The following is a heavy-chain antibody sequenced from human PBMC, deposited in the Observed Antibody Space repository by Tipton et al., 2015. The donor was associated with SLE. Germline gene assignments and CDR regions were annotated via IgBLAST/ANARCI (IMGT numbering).Heavy chain of an antibody. J-gene: IGHJ6*02. V-gene: IGHV4-59*02. D-gene: IGHD2-2*01. CDR1: GFIVSSYY. CDR3: ARWGSVVVPGATPGGMDV. CDR2: IFYTGST. Sequence: LRLSCAASGFIVSSYYMSWVRQPPGKGLEWIGHIFYTGSTRYNPSLKSRVTILVDTSKSQFSLKLSSVTAADTAVYYCARWGSVVVPGATPGGMDVWGQGTTVTVSS.